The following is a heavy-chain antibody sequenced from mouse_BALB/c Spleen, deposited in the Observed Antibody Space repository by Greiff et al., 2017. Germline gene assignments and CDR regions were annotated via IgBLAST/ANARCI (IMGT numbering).Heavy chain of an antibody. Sequence: EVMLVESGGGLVQPKGSLKLSCAASGFTFNTYAMNWVRQAPGKGLEWVARIRSKSNNYATYYADSVKDRFTISRDDSQSMLYLQMNNLKTEDTAMYYCVRGITIFDYWGQGTTLTVSS. CDR1: GFTFNTYA. D-gene: IGHD1-1*02. V-gene: IGHV10-1*02. J-gene: IGHJ2*01. CDR3: VRGITIFDY. CDR2: IRSKSNNYAT.